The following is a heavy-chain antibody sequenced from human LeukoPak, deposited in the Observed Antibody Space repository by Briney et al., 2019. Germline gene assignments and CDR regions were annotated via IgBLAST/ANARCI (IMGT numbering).Heavy chain of an antibody. Sequence: GGSLRLSCTASGFTFGDYAMSWVRQAPGKGLEWVGFIRSKAYGGTTEYAASVKGRFTISRDDSKSIAYLQMNSLKTEDTAVYYCTRHYDSSGSPGPFFDYWGQGTLVTVSS. V-gene: IGHV3-49*04. CDR3: TRHYDSSGSPGPFFDY. D-gene: IGHD3-22*01. J-gene: IGHJ4*02. CDR2: IRSKAYGGTT. CDR1: GFTFGDYA.